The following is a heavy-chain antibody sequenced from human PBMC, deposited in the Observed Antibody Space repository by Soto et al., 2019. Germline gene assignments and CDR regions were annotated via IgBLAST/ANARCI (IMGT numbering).Heavy chain of an antibody. V-gene: IGHV4-31*03. Sequence: PSETLSLTCTVSGGSISSGGYYWSWIRQHPGKGLEWIGYIYYSGSTYYNPSLKSRVTISVDTSKNQFSLNLNSVTAVDTAVYYCARIVGTGRGPWFDPWGQGTLVTVSS. J-gene: IGHJ5*02. CDR3: ARIVGTGRGPWFDP. CDR1: GGSISSGGYY. CDR2: IYYSGST. D-gene: IGHD6-13*01.